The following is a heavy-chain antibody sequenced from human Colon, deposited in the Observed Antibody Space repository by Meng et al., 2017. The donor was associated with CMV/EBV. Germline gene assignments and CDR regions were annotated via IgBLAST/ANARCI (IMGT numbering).Heavy chain of an antibody. V-gene: IGHV3-48*04. CDR2: ISGISTTI. CDR3: ARERLGTLRYYFDH. J-gene: IGHJ4*02. CDR1: GFTFDTYN. D-gene: IGHD4-23*01. Sequence: GESLKISCAASGFTFDTYNMNWVRQPPGKGLEWISYISGISTTIYYADSVRGRFTVSRDNAKTFLYLQMNNLRAEDTAVYYCARERLGTLRYYFDHWGQGDLVTVSS.